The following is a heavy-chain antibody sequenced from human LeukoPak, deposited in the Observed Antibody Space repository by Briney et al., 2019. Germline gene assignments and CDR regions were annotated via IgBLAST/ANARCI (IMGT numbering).Heavy chain of an antibody. Sequence: PSQTLSLTCAVSGGPISSGGYSWSWIRQPPGKGLEWIGYIYHSGSAYYNPSLKSRVTISVDRSKNQSSLKLSSVTAADTAVYYCASGYAKLNYYYYYGMDVWGKGTTVTVSS. CDR3: ASGYAKLNYYYYYGMDV. D-gene: IGHD1-1*01. CDR1: GGPISSGGYS. V-gene: IGHV4-30-2*01. J-gene: IGHJ6*04. CDR2: IYHSGSA.